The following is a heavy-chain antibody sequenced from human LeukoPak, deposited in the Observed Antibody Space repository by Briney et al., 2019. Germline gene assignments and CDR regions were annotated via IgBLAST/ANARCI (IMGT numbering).Heavy chain of an antibody. CDR3: ARVGVGRFGELLSVDF. D-gene: IGHD3-10*01. Sequence: GGSLRLSCAATGFTFKTYSLNWVRQTPGKGLQWLACISGSGTTTFYADSLRGRFSISRDNARNLLFLQMNSLSDGDTAVYYCARVGVGRFGELLSVDFWGQGTLVTVSS. CDR1: GFTFKTYS. J-gene: IGHJ4*02. V-gene: IGHV3-48*02. CDR2: ISGSGTTT.